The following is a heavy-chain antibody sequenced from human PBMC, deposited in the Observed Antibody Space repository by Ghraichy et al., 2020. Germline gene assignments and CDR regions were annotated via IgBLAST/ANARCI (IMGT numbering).Heavy chain of an antibody. CDR2: ISDSGLI. V-gene: IGHV3-23*01. CDR1: GFTFSDYT. Sequence: GGSLRLSCAASGFTFSDYTMSWVRQAPGKGLEWVSLISDSGLIKSADSVKDRFTISRDNSKNTLYLQMNSLRAEDTAVYYCAKERDTSGYYSFRGDYYGMDVWGQGTTVTVSS. J-gene: IGHJ6*02. D-gene: IGHD3-22*01. CDR3: AKERDTSGYYSFRGDYYGMDV.